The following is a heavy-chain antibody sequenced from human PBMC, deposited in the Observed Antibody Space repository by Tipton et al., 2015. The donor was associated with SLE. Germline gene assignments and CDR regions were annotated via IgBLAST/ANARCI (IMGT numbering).Heavy chain of an antibody. CDR2: INHSGST. Sequence: TLSLTCAVYGGSFSGYYWSWIRQPPGKGLEWIGEINHSGSTNYNPPLKSRVTISVDTSKNQFSLKLSSVTAADTAVYYCARGRELGRDDAFDIWGQGTMVTVSS. D-gene: IGHD1-1*01. CDR3: ARGRELGRDDAFDI. V-gene: IGHV4-34*01. J-gene: IGHJ3*02. CDR1: GGSFSGYY.